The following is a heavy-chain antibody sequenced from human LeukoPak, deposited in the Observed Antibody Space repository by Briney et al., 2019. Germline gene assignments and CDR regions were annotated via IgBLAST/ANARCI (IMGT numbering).Heavy chain of an antibody. V-gene: IGHV3-30*18. J-gene: IGHJ4*02. CDR2: ISYDGSNK. CDR1: GFTFSSYG. CDR3: AKDGAYCSGGSCYPRGYSDY. Sequence: GRSRRLSCAASGFTFSSYGMHWVRQAPGKGLEWVAVISYDGSNKYYADSVKGRFTISRDNSKNTLHLQMNSLRAEDTAVYYCAKDGAYCSGGSCYPRGYSDYWGQGTLVTVSS. D-gene: IGHD2-15*01.